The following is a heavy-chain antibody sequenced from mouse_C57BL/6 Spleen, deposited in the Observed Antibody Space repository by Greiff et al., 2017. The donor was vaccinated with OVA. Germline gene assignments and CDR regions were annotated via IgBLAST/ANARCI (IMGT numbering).Heavy chain of an antibody. V-gene: IGHV1-66*01. CDR2: IYPGSGNT. Sequence: QVQLKQSGPELVKPGASVKISCKASGYSFTSYYIHWVKQRPGQGLEWIGWIYPGSGNTKYNEKFKGKATLTADTSSSTAYMQLSSLTSEDSAVYYCARSEYGSSYAWFAYWGQGTLVTVSA. D-gene: IGHD1-1*01. CDR3: ARSEYGSSYAWFAY. J-gene: IGHJ3*01. CDR1: GYSFTSYY.